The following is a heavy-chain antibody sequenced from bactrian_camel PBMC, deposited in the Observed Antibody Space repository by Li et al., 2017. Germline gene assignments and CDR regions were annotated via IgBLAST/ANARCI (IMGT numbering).Heavy chain of an antibody. J-gene: IGHJ4*01. CDR2: IDSDGST. D-gene: IGHD2*01. CDR3: AADNPCPYYTGYGRYCYGY. Sequence: QVQLVESGGGSVQAGGSLRLSCAASGYTYSSYCMGWFRQAPGKEREGVAAIDSDGSTSYADSVKGRFTIFKDNAKNTVYLQMNSLKPEDTAMYYCAADNPCPYYTGYGRYCYGYWGRGTQVTVS. V-gene: IGHV3S53*01. CDR1: GYTYSSYC.